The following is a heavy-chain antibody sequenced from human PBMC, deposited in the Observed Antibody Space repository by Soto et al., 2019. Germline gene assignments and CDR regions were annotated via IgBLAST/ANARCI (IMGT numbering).Heavy chain of an antibody. J-gene: IGHJ4*02. CDR1: GFTFSYYY. CDR2: ISISGSTI. D-gene: IGHD5-12*01. V-gene: IGHV3-11*01. Sequence: PGGSLRLSCAASGFTFSYYYMNGIRQAPGKGLEWVSYISISGSTIYYADSVKGRFTISRDNAKNSLYLQMNSLRAEDTAVYYCARDFGDIVATDWSYFDYWGQGTLVTVSS. CDR3: ARDFGDIVATDWSYFDY.